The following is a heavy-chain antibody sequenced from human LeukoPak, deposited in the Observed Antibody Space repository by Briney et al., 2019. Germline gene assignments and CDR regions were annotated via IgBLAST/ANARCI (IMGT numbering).Heavy chain of an antibody. Sequence: PGGSLRLSCAGSGFTFSNYGMHWVRQAPGKGLEWISYISSSGDTKYYADSVKGRFTISRDNAKNSLYLQMNSLRGEDAAVYYCARIRGYYCDYWGQGTPVTVSS. CDR3: ARIRGYYCDY. V-gene: IGHV3-48*04. J-gene: IGHJ4*02. CDR1: GFTFSNYG. CDR2: ISSSGDTK.